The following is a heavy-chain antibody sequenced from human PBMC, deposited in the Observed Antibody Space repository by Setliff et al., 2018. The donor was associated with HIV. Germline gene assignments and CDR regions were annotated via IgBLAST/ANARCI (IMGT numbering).Heavy chain of an antibody. CDR3: ARERSALLWKNWFDP. CDR2: IYSSGST. Sequence: SETLSLTCTVSGGSLSSYYWSWIRQPAGKGLEWIGRIYSSGSTNYNPSLKSRLTMSVDTSKNRFSLKLTSVTAADTAVYYCARERSALLWKNWFDPWGQGTLVTVSS. CDR1: GGSLSSYY. V-gene: IGHV4-4*07. D-gene: IGHD3-10*01. J-gene: IGHJ5*02.